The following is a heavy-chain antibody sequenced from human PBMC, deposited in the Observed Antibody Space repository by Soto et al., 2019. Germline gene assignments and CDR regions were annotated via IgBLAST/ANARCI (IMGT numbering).Heavy chain of an antibody. V-gene: IGHV4-34*01. CDR2: INHSGST. J-gene: IGHJ4*02. D-gene: IGHD3-10*01. CDR3: ARGYYYGSGSYLYFDY. CDR1: GGSFSGYY. Sequence: QVQLQQWGAGLLKPSETLSLTCAVYGGSFSGYYRSWIRQPPGKGLEWIGEINHSGSTNYNPSLKSRVTISVDTSKSQFSLKLSSVTAADTAVYYCARGYYYGSGSYLYFDYWGQGTLVIVSS.